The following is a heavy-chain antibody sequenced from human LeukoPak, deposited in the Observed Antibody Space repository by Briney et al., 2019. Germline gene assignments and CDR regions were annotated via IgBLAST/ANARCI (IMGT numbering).Heavy chain of an antibody. CDR2: ISGSGGST. Sequence: QPGGSLRLSCAASGFTFSSYAMSWVRQAPGKGLEWVSAISGSGGSTYYADSVKGRFTISRDNSKNTLYLQMNSLRAEDTAVYYCAKGYVGYALYYYYGMDVWGQGTTVTVSS. CDR1: GFTFSSYA. J-gene: IGHJ6*02. CDR3: AKGYVGYALYYYYGMDV. V-gene: IGHV3-23*01. D-gene: IGHD5-12*01.